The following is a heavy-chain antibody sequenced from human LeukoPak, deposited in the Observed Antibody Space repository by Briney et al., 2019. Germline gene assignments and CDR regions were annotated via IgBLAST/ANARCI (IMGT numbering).Heavy chain of an antibody. J-gene: IGHJ3*02. D-gene: IGHD3-10*01. CDR3: ARMVRDAFDI. CDR1: GGTFSSYA. CDR2: IIPIFGTA. V-gene: IGHV1-69*01. Sequence: GASVKVSCKASGGTFSSYAISWVRQAPGQGLEWMGGIIPIFGTANYAQKFQGRVTITADESTSTAYMELSSLRSEDTAVYYCARMVRDAFDIWGQGTMVTVSS.